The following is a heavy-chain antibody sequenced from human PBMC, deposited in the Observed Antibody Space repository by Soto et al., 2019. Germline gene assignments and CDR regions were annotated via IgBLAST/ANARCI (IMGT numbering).Heavy chain of an antibody. Sequence: PGGSLRLSCAASGFTFSSYSMNWVRQAPGKGLEWVSSISSSSSYIYYADSVKGRFTISRDNAKNSLYLQMNSLRAEDTAVYYCARSAYYDFWSGYYTSYYYYYGMDVWGQGTTVTVS. D-gene: IGHD3-3*01. CDR2: ISSSSSYI. CDR3: ARSAYYDFWSGYYTSYYYYYGMDV. J-gene: IGHJ6*02. V-gene: IGHV3-21*01. CDR1: GFTFSSYS.